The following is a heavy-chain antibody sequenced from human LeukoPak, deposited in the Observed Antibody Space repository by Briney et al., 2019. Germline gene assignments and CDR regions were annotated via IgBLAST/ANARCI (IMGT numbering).Heavy chain of an antibody. CDR2: VYYTRST. D-gene: IGHD3/OR15-3a*01. CDR1: SGSLSSAFYH. Sequence: SETLSLTCTVSSGSLSSAFYHWGWIRQPPGKNLEWLGRVYYTRSTHNNPSLRSRVTISVDTSRNQFSLNLGSVTAADTAVYYCARQEIGLRSFDPWGQGTLVSVSS. J-gene: IGHJ5*02. CDR3: ARQEIGLRSFDP. V-gene: IGHV4-39*01.